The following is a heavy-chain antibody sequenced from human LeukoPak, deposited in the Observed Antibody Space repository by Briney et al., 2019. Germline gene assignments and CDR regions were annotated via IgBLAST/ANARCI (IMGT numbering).Heavy chain of an antibody. Sequence: PGGSLRLSCAAPGFTFSSYGMHWVRQAPGKGLEWVAFIRYDGSNKYYADSVKGRFTISRDNSKNTLYLQMNSLRAEDTAVYYCAKIWFGESPDFDYWGQGTLVTVSS. CDR2: IRYDGSNK. V-gene: IGHV3-30*02. CDR3: AKIWFGESPDFDY. D-gene: IGHD3-10*01. CDR1: GFTFSSYG. J-gene: IGHJ4*02.